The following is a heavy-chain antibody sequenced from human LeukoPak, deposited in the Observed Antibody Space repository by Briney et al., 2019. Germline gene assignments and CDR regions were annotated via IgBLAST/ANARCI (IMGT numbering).Heavy chain of an antibody. J-gene: IGHJ4*02. V-gene: IGHV3-7*01. D-gene: IGHD4-17*01. Sequence: GGSLRLSCAASGFTFSSYWMSWVRQAPGKGLEWVANIKEDGSEEYYVDSVKGRFTISRDNAENSLYLQKHSLRAEDTAVYYCATTLTVTTGFYWGQGTLVTVSS. CDR1: GFTFSSYW. CDR3: ATTLTVTTGFY. CDR2: IKEDGSEE.